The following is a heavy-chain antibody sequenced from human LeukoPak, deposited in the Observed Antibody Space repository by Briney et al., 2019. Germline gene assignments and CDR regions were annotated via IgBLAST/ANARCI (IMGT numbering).Heavy chain of an antibody. CDR2: INHSGST. V-gene: IGHV4-34*01. J-gene: IGHJ4*02. Sequence: SETLSLTCAVYGGSFSGYYWSWIRQPPGKGLEWIGEINHSGSTNYNPSLKSRVTISVDTSKNQFSLKLCSVTAADTAVYYCARRTGRITIFGRRGFDYWGQGTLVTVSS. D-gene: IGHD3-3*01. CDR3: ARRTGRITIFGRRGFDY. CDR1: GGSFSGYY.